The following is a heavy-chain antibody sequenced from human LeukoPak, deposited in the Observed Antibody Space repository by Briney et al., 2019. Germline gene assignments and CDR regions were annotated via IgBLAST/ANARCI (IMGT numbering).Heavy chain of an antibody. CDR3: ARLRSNSFPDY. Sequence: PSETLSLTRTVSGGSISGYYWTWIRQPPGKGLEWIGYIYYSGNTNYNPSLKSRVTISVDTSKNQFSLQLTFVTAADTAIYYCARLRSNSFPDYWGQGTLVTVSS. V-gene: IGHV4-59*01. D-gene: IGHD6-13*01. J-gene: IGHJ4*02. CDR1: GGSISGYY. CDR2: IYYSGNT.